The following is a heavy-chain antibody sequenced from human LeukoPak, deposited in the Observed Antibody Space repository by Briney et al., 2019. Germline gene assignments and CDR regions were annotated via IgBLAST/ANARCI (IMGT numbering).Heavy chain of an antibody. Sequence: GGSLRLSCAASGFTFSSYGMHWVRQAPGKGLEWVAVIWYDGSNKYYADSVKGRFTISRDNAKNSLYLQMNSLRAEDTALYYCAAGIAATLHWGQGTLVTVSS. D-gene: IGHD6-13*01. J-gene: IGHJ4*02. CDR1: GFTFSSYG. V-gene: IGHV3-33*03. CDR2: IWYDGSNK. CDR3: AAGIAATLH.